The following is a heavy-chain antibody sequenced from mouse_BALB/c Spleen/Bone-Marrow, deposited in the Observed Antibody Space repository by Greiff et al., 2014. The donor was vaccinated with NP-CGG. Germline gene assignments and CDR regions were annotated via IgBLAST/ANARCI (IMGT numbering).Heavy chain of an antibody. D-gene: IGHD4-1*01. CDR2: ILPGSGST. J-gene: IGHJ3*01. CDR1: GYTFSSYW. Sequence: QVQLQQSGAELMKPGASVKISCKATGYTFSSYWIEWVKQRPGHGLEWIGEILPGSGSTNYNEKFKGKATFTADTSSNTAYMQLSSLTSEDTAGYYCARGWDPFAYWGQGTLMTVSA. V-gene: IGHV1-9*01. CDR3: ARGWDPFAY.